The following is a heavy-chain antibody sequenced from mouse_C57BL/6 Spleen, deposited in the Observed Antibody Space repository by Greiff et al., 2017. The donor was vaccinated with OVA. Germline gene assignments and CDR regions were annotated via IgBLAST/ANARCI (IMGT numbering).Heavy chain of an antibody. J-gene: IGHJ3*01. CDR2: IDPENGDT. CDR3: TTGNSAWFAY. D-gene: IGHD2-1*01. V-gene: IGHV14-4*01. Sequence: EVQLQQSGAELVRPGASVKLSCTASGFNIKDDYMHWVKQRPEQGLEWIGWIDPENGDTEYASKFQGKATITADTSSNTAYLQLSSLISEDTAVYYCTTGNSAWFAYWGQGTLVTVSA. CDR1: GFNIKDDY.